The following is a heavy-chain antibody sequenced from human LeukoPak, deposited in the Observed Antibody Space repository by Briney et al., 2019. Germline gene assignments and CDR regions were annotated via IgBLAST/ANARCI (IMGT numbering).Heavy chain of an antibody. V-gene: IGHV4-34*01. CDR1: DGYLRGYY. CDR2: INHSGGA. J-gene: IGHJ5*02. Sequence: SETLSLTCAVYDGYLRGYYWSWVRQTPGKGLEWIGEINHSGGAYYNPSLKSRVTISVDTSRNHLSLKLSSVTAADTAVYYCARGPASGSNFAWFDTWGQGTLVTVSS. CDR3: ARGPASGSNFAWFDT. D-gene: IGHD3-10*01.